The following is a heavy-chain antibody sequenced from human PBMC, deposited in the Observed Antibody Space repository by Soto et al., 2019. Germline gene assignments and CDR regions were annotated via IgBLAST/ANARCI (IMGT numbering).Heavy chain of an antibody. CDR3: ARGALYDFLGGSHLHC. CDR2: IWNDGNSK. D-gene: IGHD3-3*01. Sequence: GWSLRLSCVASGFIFNSYGMHWVRQAPGKGLEWVAAIWNDGNSKYYLDSVKGRFTISRDNSNNNVYLQMDSLRADDTAVYYCARGALYDFLGGSHLHCWGQGT. V-gene: IGHV3-33*01. J-gene: IGHJ4*02. CDR1: GFIFNSYG.